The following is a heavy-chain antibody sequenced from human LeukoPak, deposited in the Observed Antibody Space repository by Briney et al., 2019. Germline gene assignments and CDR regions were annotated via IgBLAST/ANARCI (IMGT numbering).Heavy chain of an antibody. CDR3: ARDLFDSSGYYRDY. CDR1: GGSISSSSYY. J-gene: IGHJ4*02. Sequence: PSETLSLTCTVSGGSISSSSYYWGWIRQPPGKGLEWIGSIYYSGSTYYNPSLKSRVTISVDKSKNQFSLKLSSVTAADTAVYYCARDLFDSSGYYRDYWGQGTLVTVSS. D-gene: IGHD3-22*01. CDR2: IYYSGST. V-gene: IGHV4-39*07.